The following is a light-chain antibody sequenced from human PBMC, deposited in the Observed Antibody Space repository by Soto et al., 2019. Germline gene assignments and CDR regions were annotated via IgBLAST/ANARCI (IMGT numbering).Light chain of an antibody. V-gene: IGLV1-40*01. Sequence: QSVLTQPPSVSGAPGQGVTISCTGSSSNIGAGYDVHWYQQLPGAAPKLLIFGNDNRPSGVPDRFSGSRSGTSASLAITGLQAEDEADYYCQSYDRSLSGSVFGARTKVTVL. CDR3: QSYDRSLSGSV. CDR1: SSNIGAGYD. J-gene: IGLJ1*01. CDR2: GND.